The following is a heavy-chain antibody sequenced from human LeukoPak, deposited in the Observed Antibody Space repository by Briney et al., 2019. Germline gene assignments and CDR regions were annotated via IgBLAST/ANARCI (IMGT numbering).Heavy chain of an antibody. J-gene: IGHJ6*02. CDR2: IYYSGST. Sequence: KPSETLSLTCTVSGGSISSGDYYWSWIRQPPGKGLEWIGYIYYSGSTYYNPSLKSRVTISVDTSKNQFSLKLSSVTAADTAVYYCATQIPPTAYYYYYGMDVWGQGTTVTVSS. V-gene: IGHV4-30-4*01. CDR1: GGSISSGDYY. D-gene: IGHD1-14*01. CDR3: ATQIPPTAYYYYYGMDV.